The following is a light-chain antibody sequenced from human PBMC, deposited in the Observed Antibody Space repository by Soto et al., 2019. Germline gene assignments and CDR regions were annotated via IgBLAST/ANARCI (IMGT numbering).Light chain of an antibody. CDR3: HQTAANPWT. V-gene: IGKV1-39*01. Sequence: DIQMTQSPSSLSASVGDRVTITCRASQNIGVYLNWYQKKPGKAPKLLIHAASSLHSGVPSTFSGSGSGTDFALTISSLQHVDFATYYCHQTAANPWTFAPAPKVDIK. J-gene: IGKJ1*01. CDR1: QNIGVY. CDR2: AAS.